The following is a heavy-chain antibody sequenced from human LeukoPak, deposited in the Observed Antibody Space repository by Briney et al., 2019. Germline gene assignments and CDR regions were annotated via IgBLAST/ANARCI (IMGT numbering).Heavy chain of an antibody. CDR1: GGTFSSYA. Sequence: SVKVSCKASGGTFSSYAISWVRQAPGQGLEWMGGIIPIFGTANYAQKFQGRVTITADKSTSTAYMELSSLRSEDTAVYYCAREGSITMIGDYWGQGTLVTVSS. CDR2: IIPIFGTA. CDR3: AREGSITMIGDY. V-gene: IGHV1-69*06. J-gene: IGHJ4*02. D-gene: IGHD3-22*01.